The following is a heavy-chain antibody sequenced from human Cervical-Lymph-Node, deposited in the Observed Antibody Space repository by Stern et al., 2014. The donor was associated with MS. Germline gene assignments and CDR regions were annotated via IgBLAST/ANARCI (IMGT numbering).Heavy chain of an antibody. CDR2: IYTSGRT. J-gene: IGHJ6*02. V-gene: IGHV4-61*02. Sequence: VQLVDSGPGLVKPSQTLSLTCTVSGGSISSGSYYWSWIRQPAGKGLEWIGRIYTSGRTNYNPSLQSRVTISVDTSQNHFSLKLSSVTAADTAVYYCARDWVRYYYGMDVWGQGTTVTVSS. CDR1: GGSISSGSYY. CDR3: ARDWVRYYYGMDV. D-gene: IGHD3-16*01.